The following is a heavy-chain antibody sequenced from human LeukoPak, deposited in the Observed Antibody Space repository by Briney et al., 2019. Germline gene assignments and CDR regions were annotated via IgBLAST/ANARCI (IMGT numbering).Heavy chain of an antibody. Sequence: SQTLSLTCTVSGGSISSGSYYWSWLRQPAGKGLEWIGRTYTSGSTNYNPSLKSRVTISVDTSKNQFSLKLSSVTAADTAVYYCARAPGGYLDYWGQGTLVTVSS. J-gene: IGHJ4*02. D-gene: IGHD3-16*01. CDR2: TYTSGST. CDR3: ARAPGGYLDY. V-gene: IGHV4-61*02. CDR1: GGSISSGSYY.